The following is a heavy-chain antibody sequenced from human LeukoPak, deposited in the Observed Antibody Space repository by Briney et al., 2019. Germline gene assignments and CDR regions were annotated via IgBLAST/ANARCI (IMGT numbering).Heavy chain of an antibody. D-gene: IGHD4-11*01. CDR2: ISDSGGST. Sequence: GGSLRLSCAASGFTFSSYAMTWVRQAPGKGLEWVSGISDSGGSTYYADSVKGRFTISRDNSKNTLYLQMKSLRAEDTAVYFCARDENSNLVESDQWGQGALVTVSS. J-gene: IGHJ4*01. V-gene: IGHV3-23*01. CDR3: ARDENSNLVESDQ. CDR1: GFTFSSYA.